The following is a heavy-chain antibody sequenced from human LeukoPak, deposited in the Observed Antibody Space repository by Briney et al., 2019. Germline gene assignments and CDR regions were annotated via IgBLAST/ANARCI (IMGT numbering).Heavy chain of an antibody. CDR1: GFIVSSNS. V-gene: IGHV3-53*01. D-gene: IGHD2-2*02. Sequence: PGGSLRLSCTVSGFIVSSNSMSWVRQAPGKGLEWVSFIYTDNTHYSDSVKGRFTISRDNSKNTLSLQMNSLRAEDTAVYHCARGPYCSSASCYSVGAFDIWGRGTMVTVSS. CDR3: ARGPYCSSASCYSVGAFDI. J-gene: IGHJ3*02. CDR2: IYTDNT.